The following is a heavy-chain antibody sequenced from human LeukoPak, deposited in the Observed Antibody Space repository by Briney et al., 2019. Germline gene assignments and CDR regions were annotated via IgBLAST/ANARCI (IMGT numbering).Heavy chain of an antibody. CDR1: GFTFDDYG. V-gene: IGHV3-20*04. Sequence: GGSLRLSXAASGFTFDDYGMSWVRQAPGKGLEWVSGINWNGGSTGYADSVKGRFTISRDNAKNSLYLQMNSLRAEDTALYYCARLIRWQLLYPSAMDVWGKGTTVTVSS. D-gene: IGHD2-2*02. J-gene: IGHJ6*03. CDR3: ARLIRWQLLYPSAMDV. CDR2: INWNGGST.